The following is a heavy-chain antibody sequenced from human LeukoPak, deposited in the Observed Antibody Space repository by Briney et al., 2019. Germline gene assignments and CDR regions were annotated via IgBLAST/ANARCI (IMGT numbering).Heavy chain of an antibody. J-gene: IGHJ4*02. CDR3: AKVWTAYSDDYFDY. D-gene: IGHD3/OR15-3a*01. CDR2: ISGSGGST. V-gene: IGHV3-23*01. Sequence: PGRSLRLSCAASGFTFSSYGMSWVRQAPGKGLECVSSISGSGGSTNHADSVKGRFTISRDNSKNTLYLQMNSLRAEDTAVYYCAKVWTAYSDDYFDYWGQGTLLTVSS. CDR1: GFTFSSYG.